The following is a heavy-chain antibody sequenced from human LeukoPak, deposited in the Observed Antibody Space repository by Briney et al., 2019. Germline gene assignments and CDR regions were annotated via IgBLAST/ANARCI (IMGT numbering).Heavy chain of an antibody. J-gene: IGHJ3*02. V-gene: IGHV1-2*02. CDR2: INPNSGGT. CDR1: GYTFTGYY. CDR3: ARDREARSVAFDAFDI. Sequence: ASVKVSCKASGYTFTGYYMHWVRQAPGQGLEWMGWINPNSGGTYYAQKFQGRVTMTRDTSINTAYMELNGLRSDDTAVYYCARDREARSVAFDAFDIWGQGTKVTVSS. D-gene: IGHD3-3*01.